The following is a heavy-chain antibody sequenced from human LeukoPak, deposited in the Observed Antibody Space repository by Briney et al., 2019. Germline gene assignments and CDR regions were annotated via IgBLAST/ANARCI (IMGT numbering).Heavy chain of an antibody. CDR2: ISAYNGNT. D-gene: IGHD2-2*01. J-gene: IGHJ3*02. V-gene: IGHV1-18*01. CDR1: GYTLTSYG. Sequence: ASVRDSFKASGYTLTSYGISWVGQARGQGREWMGWISAYNGNTNYAQKLQGRVTMTTDTSTSTAYMELRSLRSDDTAVYYCARLGYCSSTSCSQGAFDIWGQGTMVTVSS. CDR3: ARLGYCSSTSCSQGAFDI.